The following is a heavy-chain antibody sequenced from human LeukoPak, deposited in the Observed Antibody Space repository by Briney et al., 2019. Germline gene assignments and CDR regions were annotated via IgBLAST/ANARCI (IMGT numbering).Heavy chain of an antibody. D-gene: IGHD6-13*01. CDR3: AKLSAARDY. CDR2: ISLDGNNE. Sequence: GGSLRLSCAASGFTFRNYYMHWVRQAPGKGLEWVAVISLDGNNEYYADSVKGRFSLSRDNSMNTLYLQLNSLRTEDTAMYYCAKLSAARDYWGQGTLVTDSS. V-gene: IGHV3-30-3*02. CDR1: GFTFRNYY. J-gene: IGHJ4*02.